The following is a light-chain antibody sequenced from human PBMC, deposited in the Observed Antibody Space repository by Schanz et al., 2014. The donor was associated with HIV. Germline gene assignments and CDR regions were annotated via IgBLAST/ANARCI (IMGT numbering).Light chain of an antibody. V-gene: IGLV2-14*01. CDR3: SSSSTNTCV. J-gene: IGLJ3*02. CDR2: DVS. CDR1: SSDVGGYNY. Sequence: QSALTQPASVSGSPGQSITISCTGTSSDVGGYNYVSWYQQHPGKAPKLMIYDVSNRPSGVSNRFSGSKSGNTASLTISGLQAEDEADYYCSSSSTNTCVFGGGTKLTVL.